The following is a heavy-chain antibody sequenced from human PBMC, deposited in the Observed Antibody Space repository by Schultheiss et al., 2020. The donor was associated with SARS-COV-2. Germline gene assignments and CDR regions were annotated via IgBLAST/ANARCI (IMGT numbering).Heavy chain of an antibody. CDR3: ARHFLYYDILTGYYTPRPDAFDI. CDR2: ISGSGGST. Sequence: GGSLRLSCAASGFTFSDYYMSWIRQAPGKGLEWVSAISGSGGSTYYADSVKGRFTISRDNSKNTLYLQMNSLRAEDTAVYYCARHFLYYDILTGYYTPRPDAFDIWGQGTMVTVSS. CDR1: GFTFSDYY. D-gene: IGHD3-9*01. V-gene: IGHV3-23*01. J-gene: IGHJ3*02.